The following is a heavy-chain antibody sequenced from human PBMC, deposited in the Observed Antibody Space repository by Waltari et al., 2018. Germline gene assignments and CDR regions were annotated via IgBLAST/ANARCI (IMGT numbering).Heavy chain of an antibody. CDR1: GFTFSSYS. D-gene: IGHD1-1*01. CDR2: ISSSSSTI. Sequence: EVQLVESGGGLVQPGGSLRISCAASGFTFSSYSMNWVRQAPGKGLEWVSYISSSSSTIYSADSVKGRFTISRDNAKNSLYLQMNSLRAEDTSVYYCARDRVVQDYWGHGTLVTVSS. J-gene: IGHJ4*01. V-gene: IGHV3-48*04. CDR3: ARDRVVQDY.